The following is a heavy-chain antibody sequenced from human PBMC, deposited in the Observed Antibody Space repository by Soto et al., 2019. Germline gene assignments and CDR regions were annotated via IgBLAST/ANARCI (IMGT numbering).Heavy chain of an antibody. J-gene: IGHJ6*02. V-gene: IGHV3-30*18. Sequence: QVQLVESGGGVVQPGRSLRLSCGASGFSFSNYGMNWVRQAPGKGLEWVTLISYDGSNRDYADSVKGRFTVSRDNSKNTRYLQMSRLRAEDTAVYYCAKDRIQLWLPQYHSCYGMDVWGQGTTVTVSS. CDR1: GFSFSNYG. D-gene: IGHD5-18*01. CDR2: ISYDGSNR. CDR3: AKDRIQLWLPQYHSCYGMDV.